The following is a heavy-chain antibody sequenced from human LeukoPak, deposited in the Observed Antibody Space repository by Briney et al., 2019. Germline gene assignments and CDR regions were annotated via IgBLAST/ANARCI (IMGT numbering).Heavy chain of an antibody. Sequence: SETLSLTCTVSGGSISSGDYYWSWIRQPPGKGLEWIGYIYYSGSTYYNPSLKSRVTISVDTSKNQFSLKLSSVTAADTAVYYCARGGASSGYSLNWFDPWGQGTLVTVSS. V-gene: IGHV4-30-4*01. D-gene: IGHD3-22*01. J-gene: IGHJ5*02. CDR2: IYYSGST. CDR3: ARGGASSGYSLNWFDP. CDR1: GGSISSGDYY.